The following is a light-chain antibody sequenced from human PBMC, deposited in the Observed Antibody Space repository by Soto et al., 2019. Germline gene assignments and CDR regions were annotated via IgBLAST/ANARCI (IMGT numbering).Light chain of an antibody. CDR2: DAS. V-gene: IGKV3-11*01. Sequence: DIVLTQSPATLSLSPGNRVTLSCSANCRISRSLAWYQQKPGQPPRILIYDASFRATGIPERFSGSGSGTDFTLSISSLEPEDFAVYYCQLSQQRSSWPPIAFGQGTRLEIK. CDR3: QLSQQRSSWPPIA. J-gene: IGKJ5*01. CDR1: CRISRS.